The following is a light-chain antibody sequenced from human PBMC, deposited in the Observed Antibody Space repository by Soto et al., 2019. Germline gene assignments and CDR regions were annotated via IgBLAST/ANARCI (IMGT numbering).Light chain of an antibody. CDR3: QRYNDYQYI. Sequence: DIQMTQSPSSLSASVGDRVTISCRASQSISNFLNWYQQKPGKAPQLLIYAASRLQSGVPPRFSGSGSGTEFSLTISSLQPDDFATYYCQRYNDYQYIFGQGTKLEIK. CDR1: QSISNF. J-gene: IGKJ2*01. CDR2: AAS. V-gene: IGKV1-39*01.